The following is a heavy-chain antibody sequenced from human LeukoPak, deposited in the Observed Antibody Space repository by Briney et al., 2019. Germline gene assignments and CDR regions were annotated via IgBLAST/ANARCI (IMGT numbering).Heavy chain of an antibody. CDR1: GFTFSSYA. D-gene: IGHD6-19*01. CDR2: ISYDGSNK. Sequence: PGGSLRLSCAASGFTFSSYAMHWVRQAPGKGLEWVAVISYDGSNKYYADSVKGRFTISRDNSKNTLYLQMNSLRAEDRAVYYCARDRSGWRFHYYYYMDVWGKGTTVTVSS. V-gene: IGHV3-30*04. CDR3: ARDRSGWRFHYYYYMDV. J-gene: IGHJ6*03.